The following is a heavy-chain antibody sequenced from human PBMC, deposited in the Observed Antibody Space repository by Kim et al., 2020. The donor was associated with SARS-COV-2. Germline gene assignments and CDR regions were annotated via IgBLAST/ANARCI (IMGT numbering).Heavy chain of an antibody. Sequence: GGSLRLSCAASGFTFSSYAMSWVRQAPGKGLEWVSAISGSGGSTYYADSVKGRFTISRDNSKNTLYLQMNSLRAEDTAVYYCAKLAGDITMIVVSSAFDIWGQGTMVTVSS. CDR2: ISGSGGST. D-gene: IGHD3-22*01. CDR3: AKLAGDITMIVVSSAFDI. J-gene: IGHJ3*02. V-gene: IGHV3-23*01. CDR1: GFTFSSYA.